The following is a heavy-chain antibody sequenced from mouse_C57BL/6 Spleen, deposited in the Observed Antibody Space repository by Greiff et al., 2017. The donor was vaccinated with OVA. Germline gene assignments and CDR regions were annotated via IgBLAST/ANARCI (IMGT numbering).Heavy chain of an antibody. D-gene: IGHD1-1*01. V-gene: IGHV14-2*01. CDR2: IDPEDGET. Sequence: EVQLVEPGAELVKPGASVKLSCTASGFTITDYYMHWVKQRTEQGLEWIGRIDPEDGETKYAPKFQGKATITVDTSSTPAYLQLSSLTSEDTAVYYCARHYGSSLWYFDVWGKGTTVTVSS. J-gene: IGHJ1*03. CDR3: ARHYGSSLWYFDV. CDR1: GFTITDYY.